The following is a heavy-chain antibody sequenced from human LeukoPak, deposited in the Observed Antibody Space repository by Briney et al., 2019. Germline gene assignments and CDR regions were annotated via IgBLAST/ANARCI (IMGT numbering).Heavy chain of an antibody. Sequence: ASVTVSCTASGYTFTSYGISWVRQAPGQGLEWMGWISAYNGNTNYAQKLQGRVTMTTDASTSTAYMELRSLRSDDTAVYYCARGSYDYVWGSYRQIRNFDYWGQGTLVTVSS. V-gene: IGHV1-18*01. CDR2: ISAYNGNT. J-gene: IGHJ4*02. D-gene: IGHD3-16*02. CDR3: ARGSYDYVWGSYRQIRNFDY. CDR1: GYTFTSYG.